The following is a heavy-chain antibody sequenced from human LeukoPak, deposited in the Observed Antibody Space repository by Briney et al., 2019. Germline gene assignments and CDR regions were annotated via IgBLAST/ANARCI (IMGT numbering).Heavy chain of an antibody. CDR1: GGSISSYY. Sequence: SETLSLTCTVSGGSISSYYWSWIRQPAGKGLEWIGRIYTSGSTNYNPSLKSRVTMSVDTSENQFSLKLSSVTAADTAVYYCARDHNQLTGYGMDVWGQGTTVTVSS. CDR2: IYTSGST. CDR3: ARDHNQLTGYGMDV. J-gene: IGHJ6*02. D-gene: IGHD3-9*01. V-gene: IGHV4-4*07.